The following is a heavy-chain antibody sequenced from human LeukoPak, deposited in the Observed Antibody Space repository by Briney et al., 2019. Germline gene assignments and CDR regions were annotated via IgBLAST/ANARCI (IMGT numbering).Heavy chain of an antibody. CDR3: AKDIVATISRSDYFDY. V-gene: IGHV3-9*01. CDR1: GFTFDDYA. D-gene: IGHD5-12*01. CDR2: ISWNSGST. J-gene: IGHJ4*02. Sequence: GGSLRLSCAASGFTFDDYAMHWVRQAPGKGLEWVSGISWNSGSTGYADSVKGRFTISRDNAKNSLYLQMNSLRAEDTALYYCAKDIVATISRSDYFDYWGQGTLVTVSS.